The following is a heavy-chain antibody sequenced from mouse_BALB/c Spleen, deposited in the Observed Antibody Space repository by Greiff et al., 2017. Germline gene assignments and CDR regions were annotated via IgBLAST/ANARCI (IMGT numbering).Heavy chain of an antibody. Sequence: EVQLVESGPGLVKPSQSLSLTCTVTGYSITSDYAWNWIRQFPGNKLEWMGYISYSGSTSYNPSLKSRISITRDTSKNQFFLQLNSVTTEDTATYYCARSRYDDAMDYWGQGTSVTVSS. V-gene: IGHV3-2*02. CDR1: GYSITSDYA. CDR2: ISYSGST. D-gene: IGHD2-14*01. J-gene: IGHJ4*01. CDR3: ARSRYDDAMDY.